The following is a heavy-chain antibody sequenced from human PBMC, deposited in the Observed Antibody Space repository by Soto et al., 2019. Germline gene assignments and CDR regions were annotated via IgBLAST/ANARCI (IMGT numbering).Heavy chain of an antibody. D-gene: IGHD6-13*01. Sequence: EVQLVESGGGLVQPGRSLRLSCAASGFTFDDYAMHWVRQAPGKGLEWVSGISWNSGSIGYADSVKGRFTISRDNAKNSLYLQMNSLRAEDTALYYCAKDMAAAGTGDAFDIWGQGTMVTVSS. CDR1: GFTFDDYA. J-gene: IGHJ3*02. CDR3: AKDMAAAGTGDAFDI. CDR2: ISWNSGSI. V-gene: IGHV3-9*01.